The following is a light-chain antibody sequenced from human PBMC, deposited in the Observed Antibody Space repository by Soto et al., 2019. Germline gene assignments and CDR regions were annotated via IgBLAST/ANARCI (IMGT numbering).Light chain of an antibody. Sequence: DIQMTQSPSTLSASVGDRVTITCRASQGIDIWLAWYQQKPGKAPRLQISDASTLESGVPSTFSGSGSGTEFTLTISSLQPDDFATYYCQQYHTDWTFGQGTKLEI. V-gene: IGKV1-5*01. J-gene: IGKJ1*01. CDR3: QQYHTDWT. CDR1: QGIDIW. CDR2: DAS.